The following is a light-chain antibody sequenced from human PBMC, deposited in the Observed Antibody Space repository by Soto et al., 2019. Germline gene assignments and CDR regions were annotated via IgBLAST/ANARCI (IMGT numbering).Light chain of an antibody. CDR1: RSDVGGYNY. CDR2: DVS. CDR3: CSYAGSFLVV. J-gene: IGLJ3*02. Sequence: QSALTQPRSVSGSPGQSVTISCTGTRSDVGGYNYVSWYQQHTGKAPKLMIYDVSKWPSGVPDRFSGSKSDNTASLTISGLQAEDEADYYCCSYAGSFLVVFGGGTKLTVL. V-gene: IGLV2-11*01.